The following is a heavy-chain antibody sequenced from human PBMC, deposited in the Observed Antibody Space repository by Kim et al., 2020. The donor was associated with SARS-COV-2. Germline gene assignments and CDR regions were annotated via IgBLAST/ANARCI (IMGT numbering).Heavy chain of an antibody. Sequence: ASVKVSCKASGYTFTSYGISWVRQAPGQGLEWMGWISAYNGNTNYAQKLQGRVTMTTDTSTSTAYMELRSLRSDDTAVYYCARGNHIAAAWFWSRYYDRDAFDIWGQGTMVTVSS. V-gene: IGHV1-18*01. J-gene: IGHJ3*02. CDR1: GYTFTSYG. D-gene: IGHD6-13*01. CDR3: ARGNHIAAAWFWSRYYDRDAFDI. CDR2: ISAYNGNT.